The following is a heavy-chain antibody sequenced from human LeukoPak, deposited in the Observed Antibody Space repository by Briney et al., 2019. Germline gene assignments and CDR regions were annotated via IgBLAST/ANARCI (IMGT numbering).Heavy chain of an antibody. CDR2: ISSSSSYI. Sequence: GGSLRLSCAASGFTFSSYSMNWVRQAPGKGLEWVSSISSSSSYIYYADSVKGRFTISRDNAKNSLYLQMNSLRAEDTAVYYCAREKSYYDFWGTDYRGQGTLVTVSS. J-gene: IGHJ4*02. D-gene: IGHD3-3*01. CDR3: AREKSYYDFWGTDY. V-gene: IGHV3-21*01. CDR1: GFTFSSYS.